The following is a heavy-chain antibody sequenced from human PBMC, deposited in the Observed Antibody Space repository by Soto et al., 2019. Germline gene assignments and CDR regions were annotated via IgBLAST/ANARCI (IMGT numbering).Heavy chain of an antibody. CDR1: GVTLSNFG. Sequence: QVQLVESGGGGVQPGRSLRLSCAASGVTLSNFGMHWVRQAPGKGLEWVAVISRDGSTMLYADSVKGRFTISRDSSRNTLYLQMNSLRAEDTAVYHCVGEVASGYWGQGPLVTVSS. CDR3: VGEVASGY. D-gene: IGHD2-21*01. J-gene: IGHJ4*02. V-gene: IGHV3-30*03. CDR2: ISRDGSTM.